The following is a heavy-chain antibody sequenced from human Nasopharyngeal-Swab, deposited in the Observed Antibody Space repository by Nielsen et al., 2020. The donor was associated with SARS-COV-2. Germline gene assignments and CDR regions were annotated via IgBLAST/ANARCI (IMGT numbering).Heavy chain of an antibody. CDR2: VSYDGSNE. Sequence: GESLKISCAASGFTFSSYGMHWVRQAPGKGLEWVAVVSYDGSNEYYADSVKGRFTISRDNSKNTLYLQMNSLRAEDTAVYYCARPYSGSYYGAFDIWGQGTMVTVSS. CDR3: ARPYSGSYYGAFDI. V-gene: IGHV3-30*03. CDR1: GFTFSSYG. D-gene: IGHD1-26*01. J-gene: IGHJ3*02.